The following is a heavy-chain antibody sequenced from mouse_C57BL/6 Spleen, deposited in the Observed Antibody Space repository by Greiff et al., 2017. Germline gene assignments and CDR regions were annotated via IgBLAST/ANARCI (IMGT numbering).Heavy chain of an antibody. J-gene: IGHJ4*01. Sequence: QVQLQQPGTELVKPGASVKLSCKASGYTFTSYWMHWVKQRPGHGLGWIGNINPSNGGTNYNEKFKSKATLTVDKSSSTAYMQLSSLTSEDSAVYYCAREGRRHGVMDYWGQGTSVTVSS. CDR3: AREGRRHGVMDY. V-gene: IGHV1-53*01. D-gene: IGHD1-1*01. CDR1: GYTFTSYW. CDR2: INPSNGGT.